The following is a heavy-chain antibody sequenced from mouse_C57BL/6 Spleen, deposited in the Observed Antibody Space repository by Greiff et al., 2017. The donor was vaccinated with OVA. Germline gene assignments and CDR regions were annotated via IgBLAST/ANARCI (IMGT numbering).Heavy chain of an antibody. J-gene: IGHJ4*01. D-gene: IGHD2-2*01. CDR3: AENGYDRHDYAIDY. V-gene: IGHV1-80*01. CDR2: IYPGYGDT. CDR1: GYAFSSYW. Sequence: QVHVKQSGAELVKPGASVKISCKASGYAFSSYWMNWVKQRPGQGLEWIGQIYPGYGDTNYNGKFKGKATLTADKSSSTASMQLSSLTSEDSAVYFCAENGYDRHDYAIDYWGQGTSVTVSS.